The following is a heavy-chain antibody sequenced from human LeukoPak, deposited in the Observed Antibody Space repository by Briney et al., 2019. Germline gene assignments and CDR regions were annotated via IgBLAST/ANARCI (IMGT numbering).Heavy chain of an antibody. CDR3: AREVVAAAGTSNWFDP. J-gene: IGHJ5*02. V-gene: IGHV4-59*01. CDR2: IYYSGST. D-gene: IGHD6-13*01. Sequence: SETLSLTCTVSGGSFSSYYWSWIRQPPGKGLEWIGYIYYSGSTNYNPSLKSRVTISVDTSKNQFSLKLSSVTAADTAVYYCAREVVAAAGTSNWFDPWGQGTLVTVSS. CDR1: GGSFSSYY.